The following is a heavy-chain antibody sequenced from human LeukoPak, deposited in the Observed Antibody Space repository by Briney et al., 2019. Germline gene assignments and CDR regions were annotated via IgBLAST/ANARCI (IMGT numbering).Heavy chain of an antibody. Sequence: GGSLKLSCAASGFTFSGSAMHWVRQASGKGLEWVGRIRSKANSYATAYAASVKGRFTISRDDSKNTAYLQMNSLKTEDTAVYYCTSAGYSSSWHFEYWGQGNLVTVSS. CDR1: GFTFSGSA. J-gene: IGHJ4*02. CDR3: TSAGYSSSWHFEY. CDR2: IRSKANSYAT. V-gene: IGHV3-73*01. D-gene: IGHD6-13*01.